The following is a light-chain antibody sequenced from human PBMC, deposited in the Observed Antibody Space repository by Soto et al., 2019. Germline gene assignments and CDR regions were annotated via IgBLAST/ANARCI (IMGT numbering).Light chain of an antibody. CDR3: QSYDTSLSGSV. J-gene: IGLJ2*01. Sequence: QPVLTQPPSVSGAPGQRVTISCTGTSSNIGAGYDVHWYQHLPGTAPKLLIYGNNDRPSGVPDRFSGSKSGTSASLAITGLQAEDEADYYCQSYDTSLSGSVFGRGTKLTVL. CDR1: SSNIGAGYD. V-gene: IGLV1-40*01. CDR2: GNN.